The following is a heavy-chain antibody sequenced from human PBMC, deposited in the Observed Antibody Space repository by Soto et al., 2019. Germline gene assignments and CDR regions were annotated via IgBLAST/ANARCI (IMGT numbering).Heavy chain of an antibody. CDR2: ISAYNGNT. CDR1: GYTFTSYG. V-gene: IGHV1-18*01. CDR3: ARDLGLWFGVIDDAFDI. Sequence: QVQLVQSGAEVKKPGASVKVSCKASGYTFTSYGISWVRQAPGQGLEWTGWISAYNGNTNYAQKLQGRVTMTTDTSTSTAYMELRSLRSDDTAVYYCARDLGLWFGVIDDAFDIWGQGTMVTVSS. J-gene: IGHJ3*02. D-gene: IGHD3-10*01.